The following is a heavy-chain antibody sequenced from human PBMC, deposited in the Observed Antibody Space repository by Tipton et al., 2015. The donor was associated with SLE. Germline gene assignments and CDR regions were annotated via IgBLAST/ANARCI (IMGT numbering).Heavy chain of an antibody. Sequence: TLSLTCTVSGGSVSSGGYYWSWIRQHPGKGLEWIGYIYNSGGTDYSPSLKSRVSMSVDTSKNQFSLKLNSVTAADTAVYYCAREVPGWHGGDYWGQGTLVTVS. D-gene: IGHD6-19*01. V-gene: IGHV4-31*03. CDR2: IYNSGGT. CDR3: AREVPGWHGGDY. J-gene: IGHJ4*02. CDR1: GGSVSSGGYY.